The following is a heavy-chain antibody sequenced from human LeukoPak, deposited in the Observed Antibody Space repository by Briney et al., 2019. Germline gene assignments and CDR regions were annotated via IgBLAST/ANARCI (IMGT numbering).Heavy chain of an antibody. CDR3: ARLALTTTVDY. V-gene: IGHV4-34*01. D-gene: IGHD4-11*01. CDR2: INHSGST. J-gene: IGHJ4*02. CDR1: GGSFSGYY. Sequence: SETLSLTCAVYGGSFSGYYWSWIRQPPGKGLEWIGEINHSGSTNHNPSLKNRVTISVDTSKNQFSLKLSSVTAADTAVYYCARLALTTTVDYWGQGTLVTVSS.